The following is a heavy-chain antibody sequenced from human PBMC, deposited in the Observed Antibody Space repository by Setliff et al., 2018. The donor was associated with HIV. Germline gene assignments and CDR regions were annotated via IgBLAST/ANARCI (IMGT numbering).Heavy chain of an antibody. CDR1: GYTFTTYG. CDR3: ARDHDSSAYTYFDY. J-gene: IGHJ4*02. CDR2: IIPLFGTA. Sequence: GASVKVSCKPSGYTFTTYGLSWVRQAPGQGLEWMGGIIPLFGTANYAQKFKGRVTITADKSTSTVYMELRSLRSEDTAVYYCARDHDSSAYTYFDYWGQGTLVTVSS. D-gene: IGHD3-22*01. V-gene: IGHV1-69*06.